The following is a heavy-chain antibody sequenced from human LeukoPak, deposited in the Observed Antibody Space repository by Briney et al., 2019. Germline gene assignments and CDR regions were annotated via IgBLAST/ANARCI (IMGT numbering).Heavy chain of an antibody. V-gene: IGHV3-30*04. J-gene: IGHJ4*02. CDR2: ISYDESDK. CDR3: ARRWSFDY. D-gene: IGHD6-13*01. Sequence: GGSLRLSCAASGFTFSIYAMHWVHQAPGKGLEWVAVISYDESDKYYADSVKGRFTISRDNSKNTLYLQMNSLRPEDTAVYYCARRWSFDYWGQGTLVTVSS. CDR1: GFTFSIYA.